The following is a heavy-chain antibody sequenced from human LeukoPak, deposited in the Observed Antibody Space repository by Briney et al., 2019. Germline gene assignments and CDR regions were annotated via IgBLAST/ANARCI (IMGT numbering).Heavy chain of an antibody. D-gene: IGHD6-19*01. Sequence: PGGSLRLSCAASGFTFDDYGMSWVRQAPGKGLEWVSGINWNGGSTGYADSVKGRFTISRDNAKNSLYLQMNSLRAEDTALYYCARARAIAVAGAGSYWGQGTLVAVSS. CDR3: ARARAIAVAGAGSY. CDR2: INWNGGST. CDR1: GFTFDDYG. J-gene: IGHJ4*02. V-gene: IGHV3-20*04.